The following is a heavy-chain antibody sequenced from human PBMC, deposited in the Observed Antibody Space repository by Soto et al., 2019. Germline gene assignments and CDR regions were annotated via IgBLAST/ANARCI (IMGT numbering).Heavy chain of an antibody. J-gene: IGHJ4*02. D-gene: IGHD4-17*01. CDR3: ARHREYGVPPGY. CDR1: GGSISSSSYY. Sequence: QLQLQESGPGLVKPSETLSLTCTVSGGSISSSSYYWGWIRQPPGKGLEWIGSIYYSGSTYYNPSLKSRVTISVDTSKNQFSLKLSSVTAADTAVYYCARHREYGVPPGYWGQGTLVTVSS. V-gene: IGHV4-39*01. CDR2: IYYSGST.